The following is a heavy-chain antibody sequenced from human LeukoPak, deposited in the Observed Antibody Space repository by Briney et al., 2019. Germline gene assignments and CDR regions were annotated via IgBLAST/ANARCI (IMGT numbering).Heavy chain of an antibody. J-gene: IGHJ6*02. CDR3: ARDRYYDSSGHYSPGVYYYYYGMDV. CDR1: GFTFSSYA. Sequence: GGSLRLSCAASGFTFSSYAMSWVRQAPGKGLEWVANIKQDGSEKYYVDSVKGRFTISRDNAKNSLYLQMNSLRAEDTAVYYCARDRYYDSSGHYSPGVYYYYYGMDVWGQGTTVTVSS. CDR2: IKQDGSEK. V-gene: IGHV3-7*01. D-gene: IGHD3-22*01.